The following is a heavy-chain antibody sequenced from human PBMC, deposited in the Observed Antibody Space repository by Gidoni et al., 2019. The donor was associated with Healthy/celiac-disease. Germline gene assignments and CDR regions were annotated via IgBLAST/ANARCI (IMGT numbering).Heavy chain of an antibody. V-gene: IGHV3-23*01. CDR2: ISGSGGST. CDR3: AKMSSVWYRGYFDY. J-gene: IGHJ4*02. D-gene: IGHD6-19*01. CDR1: GFTFSSYA. Sequence: EVQLLESGGGVVQPGGSLRLSCAASGFTFSSYAMSWVRQAPGKGLEWVSAISGSGGSTYYADSVKCRFNISRDNSKNTLYLQMNSLRAEDTAVYYCAKMSSVWYRGYFDYWGQGTLVTVSS.